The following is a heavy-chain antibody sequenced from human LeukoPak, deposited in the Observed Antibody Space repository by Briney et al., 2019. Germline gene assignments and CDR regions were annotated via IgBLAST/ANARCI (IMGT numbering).Heavy chain of an antibody. CDR3: ATDRSSGWYWFDP. D-gene: IGHD6-19*01. CDR2: IYYSGST. Sequence: SETLSLTCTVSGGSINSYYWSWIRQPPGKGLEWIGYIYYSGSTNYNPFLKSRVTISVDTSKNQFSLKLSSVTAADTAVYYCATDRSSGWYWFDPWGQGTLVTVSS. J-gene: IGHJ5*02. CDR1: GGSINSYY. V-gene: IGHV4-59*01.